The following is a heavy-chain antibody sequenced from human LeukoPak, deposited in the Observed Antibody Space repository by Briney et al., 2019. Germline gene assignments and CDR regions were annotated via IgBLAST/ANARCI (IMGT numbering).Heavy chain of an antibody. Sequence: SETLSLTCAVYGGSFIDYYWSWLRQPPGKGLEWIGEIDHSGSTTYSPSLKSRVTIPVDTSKNQFSLKLNSVTAADTAVYYCARGFSHWGQGTLVTVSS. CDR3: ARGFSH. J-gene: IGHJ4*02. D-gene: IGHD3-3*01. CDR1: GGSFIDYY. CDR2: IDHSGST. V-gene: IGHV4-34*01.